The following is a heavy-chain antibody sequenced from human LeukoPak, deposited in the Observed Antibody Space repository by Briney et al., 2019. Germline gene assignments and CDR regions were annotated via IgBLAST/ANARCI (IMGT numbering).Heavy chain of an antibody. CDR3: ARGVNLDSSED. CDR1: GGSFSGYY. Sequence: SETLSLTCAVYGGSFSGYYWSWIRQPPGKGLEWIGEINHSGSTNYNPSLKSRVTISVDTSRNQFSLKLTSVTAADTAVYYCARGVNLDSSEDWGQGILVTVSS. V-gene: IGHV4-34*01. J-gene: IGHJ4*02. D-gene: IGHD3-22*01. CDR2: INHSGST.